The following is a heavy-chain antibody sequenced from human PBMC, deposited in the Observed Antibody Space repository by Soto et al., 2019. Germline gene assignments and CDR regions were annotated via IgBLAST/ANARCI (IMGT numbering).Heavy chain of an antibody. V-gene: IGHV5-51*01. D-gene: IGHD3-22*01. CDR1: GYRFTSYW. J-gene: IGHJ5*02. CDR2: IFPSDSDT. Sequence: GESLKICCRTSGYRFTSYWIAWVSQMPGKGLEWMGIIFPSDSDTRYSPSFQGQVTISADRSTSTVFLQWASLKASDTAVYFCARKDKSGYFNWFDPWGQGTLVTVSS. CDR3: ARKDKSGYFNWFDP.